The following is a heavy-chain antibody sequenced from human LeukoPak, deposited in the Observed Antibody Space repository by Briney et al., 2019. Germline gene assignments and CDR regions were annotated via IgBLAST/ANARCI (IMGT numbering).Heavy chain of an antibody. J-gene: IGHJ4*02. CDR3: ARVGVAGFRDGYNMY. V-gene: IGHV3-21*01. CDR2: ISSSSSYI. Sequence: GGSLRLSCAASGFTFSSYSMNWVRQAPGKGLEWVSSISSSSSYIYYADSVKGRFTISRDNAKDSLYLQMNSLRAEDTAVYYCARVGVAGFRDGYNMYWGQGTLVTVSS. D-gene: IGHD5-24*01. CDR1: GFTFSSYS.